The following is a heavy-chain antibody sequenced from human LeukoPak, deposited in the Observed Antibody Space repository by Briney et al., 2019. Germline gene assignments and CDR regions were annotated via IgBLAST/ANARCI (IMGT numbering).Heavy chain of an antibody. Sequence: ASVKVSCKTSGYTFTDSYMHWLRQAPGQGVEWIGWINPNAGDTTYAQGFHGRVTMTRDTSIRTVYMELNSLKLDDTAVYYCTREGRVGVPFDYWGQGTLVTVSS. CDR3: TREGRVGVPFDY. V-gene: IGHV1-2*02. D-gene: IGHD2-15*01. J-gene: IGHJ4*02. CDR1: GYTFTDSY. CDR2: INPNAGDT.